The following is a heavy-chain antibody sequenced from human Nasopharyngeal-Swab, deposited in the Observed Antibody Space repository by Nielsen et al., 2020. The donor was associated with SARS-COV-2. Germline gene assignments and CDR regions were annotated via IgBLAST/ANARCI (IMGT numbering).Heavy chain of an antibody. CDR1: GGTFSSYA. CDR2: IIPILGIA. J-gene: IGHJ4*02. V-gene: IGHV1-69*04. D-gene: IGHD2-15*01. CDR3: ARVKPTDCSGGSCYSLPVGY. Sequence: SSVKVSCKASGGTFSSYAISWVRQATGQGLEWMGRIIPILGIANYAQKFQGRVTITADKSTSTAYMELSRLRSEDTAVYYCARVKPTDCSGGSCYSLPVGYWGQGTLVTVSS.